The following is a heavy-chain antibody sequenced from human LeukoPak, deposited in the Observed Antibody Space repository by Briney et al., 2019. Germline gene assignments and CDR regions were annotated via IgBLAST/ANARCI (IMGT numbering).Heavy chain of an antibody. V-gene: IGHV3-33*08. CDR3: ARAPTTVVTLDY. J-gene: IGHJ4*02. D-gene: IGHD4-23*01. Sequence: GGSLRLSCLTSGFTFSTNAMSWVRQAPGKGLEWVAVIWYDGSNKYYADSVKGRFTISRDNSKNTLYLQMNSLRAEDAAVYYCARAPTTVVTLDYWGQGTLVTVSS. CDR1: GFTFSTNA. CDR2: IWYDGSNK.